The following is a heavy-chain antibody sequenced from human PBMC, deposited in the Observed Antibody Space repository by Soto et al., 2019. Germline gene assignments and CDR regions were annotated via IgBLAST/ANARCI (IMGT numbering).Heavy chain of an antibody. J-gene: IGHJ4*02. CDR1: GFTFSTSW. CDR3: ARGWAELDY. V-gene: IGHV3-7*03. CDR2: IKQDGSEI. D-gene: IGHD1-26*01. Sequence: EVQLVESGGGLVQPGGSLRLSCAASGFTFSTSWMSWVRQAPGKGLEWVANIKQDGSEIYYVNSVKGRFSISRDNAKNSLYLQMNSLRADDTAVYYCARGWAELDYWGQGTLVIVS.